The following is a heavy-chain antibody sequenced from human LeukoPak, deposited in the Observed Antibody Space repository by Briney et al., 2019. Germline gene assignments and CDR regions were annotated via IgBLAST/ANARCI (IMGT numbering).Heavy chain of an antibody. Sequence: GESLKISCKGSGYSFNTYWIGWVRHMPGKGLEWMGIIYGGDSATRYSPSFQGQVTISADKSICTGYLQWSSLKASDTAKYYCARLRGCSGGNCYAEYWGQGTLVTVSS. J-gene: IGHJ4*02. CDR1: GYSFNTYW. V-gene: IGHV5-51*01. D-gene: IGHD2-15*01. CDR2: IYGGDSAT. CDR3: ARLRGCSGGNCYAEY.